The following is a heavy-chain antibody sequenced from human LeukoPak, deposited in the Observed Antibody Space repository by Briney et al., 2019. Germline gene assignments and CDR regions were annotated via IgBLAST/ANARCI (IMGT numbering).Heavy chain of an antibody. CDR3: ARGPDAPEGAPFFYHYMDV. CDR1: GFTFDNYA. Sequence: GGSLRLSCVTSGFTFDNYAMTWVRQAPGKGLERVSSIYGNGYSIYYADSVRGRFTLSRDNSRNTLYLEMKNLRAEDTAVYYCARGPDAPEGAPFFYHYMDVWGKGTTVSVS. J-gene: IGHJ6*03. V-gene: IGHV3-23*05. CDR2: IYGNGYSI. D-gene: IGHD2/OR15-2a*01.